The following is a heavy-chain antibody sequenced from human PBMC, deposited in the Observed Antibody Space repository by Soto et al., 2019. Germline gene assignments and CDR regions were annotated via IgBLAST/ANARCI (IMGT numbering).Heavy chain of an antibody. V-gene: IGHV1-69*06. CDR3: ASKRSPAALWNFDY. CDR1: GGTFSSYA. D-gene: IGHD2-2*01. J-gene: IGHJ4*02. Sequence: QVQLVQSGAEVKKPGSSVKVSCKASGGTFSSYAISWVRQAPGQGLEWMGGIIPIFGTANYAQKFQGRVTITADKSTSTAYMELSSLRSEDMAVYYCASKRSPAALWNFDYWGQGTLVTVSS. CDR2: IIPIFGTA.